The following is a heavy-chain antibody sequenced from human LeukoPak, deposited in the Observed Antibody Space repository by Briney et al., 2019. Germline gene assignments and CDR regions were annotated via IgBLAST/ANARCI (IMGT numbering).Heavy chain of an antibody. CDR3: AREGGYCSGGSCYFYIDY. V-gene: IGHV3-33*01. J-gene: IGHJ4*02. D-gene: IGHD2-15*01. CDR2: IWYDGSNK. CDR1: GFTFNTYN. Sequence: GGSLRLSCAASGFTFNTYNMHWVRQAPGKGLEWVAVIWYDGSNKYYADSVKGRFSISRDNSKNTLFLQMNILRAADTAVYYCAREGGYCSGGSCYFYIDYWGQGTLVTVSS.